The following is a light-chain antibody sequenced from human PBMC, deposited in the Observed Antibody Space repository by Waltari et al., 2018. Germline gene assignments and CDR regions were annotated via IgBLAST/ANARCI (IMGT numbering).Light chain of an antibody. V-gene: IGKV1-5*01. CDR3: QQYNSYSA. CDR2: AAS. J-gene: IGKJ1*01. CDR1: QGLNSW. Sequence: DIQMTQSPSSVSASVGDRVTITCRASQGLNSWLAWYQQKPGKAPKLLIYAASSLESGVPSRFSGSGSGTEFTLTISSLQPDDFATYYCQQYNSYSAFGQGTKVEIK.